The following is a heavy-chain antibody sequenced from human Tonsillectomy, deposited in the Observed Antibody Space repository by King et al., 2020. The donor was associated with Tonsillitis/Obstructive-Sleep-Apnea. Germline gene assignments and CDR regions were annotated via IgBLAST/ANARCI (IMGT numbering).Heavy chain of an antibody. CDR2: ISSSGSTI. J-gene: IGHJ4*02. CDR3: ASLLIPVDS. Sequence: VQLVESGGGLVQPGGSLRLSCAASGFTFSSYSMNWVRQAPGKGLEWVSYISSSGSTIYYADSVKGRFTLSRDNAKNSLYLQMNSLREEDTAVYYCASLLIPVDSWGQGTLVTVSS. V-gene: IGHV3-48*02. D-gene: IGHD1-14*01. CDR1: GFTFSSYS.